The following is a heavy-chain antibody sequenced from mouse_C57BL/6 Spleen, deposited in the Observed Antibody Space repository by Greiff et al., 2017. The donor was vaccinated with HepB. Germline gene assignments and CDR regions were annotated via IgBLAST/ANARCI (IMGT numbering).Heavy chain of an antibody. CDR2: IDPENGDT. D-gene: IGHD1-1*01. V-gene: IGHV14-4*01. CDR1: GFNIKDDY. Sequence: EVQLVESGAELVRPGASVKLSCTASGFNIKDDYMHWVKQRPEQGLEWIGWIDPENGDTEYASKFQGKATITADTSSNTAYLQLSSLTSEDTAVYYCTTNYGSFDYWGQGTTLTVSS. J-gene: IGHJ2*01. CDR3: TTNYGSFDY.